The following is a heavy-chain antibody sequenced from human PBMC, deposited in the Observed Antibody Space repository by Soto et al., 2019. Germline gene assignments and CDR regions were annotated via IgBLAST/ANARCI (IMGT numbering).Heavy chain of an antibody. Sequence: SETLSLTCTVSCGSVSSSSCYWGWIRQPPGKGLEWIGSIYYSGSTYYNPSLKSRVTISEDTSKNQFSLKLSSVTAADTAVYYCARGGYCSGGSCYLGPLGYWGQGTPVTVSS. CDR1: CGSVSSSSCY. CDR2: IYYSGST. D-gene: IGHD2-15*01. CDR3: ARGGYCSGGSCYLGPLGY. V-gene: IGHV4-39*07. J-gene: IGHJ4*02.